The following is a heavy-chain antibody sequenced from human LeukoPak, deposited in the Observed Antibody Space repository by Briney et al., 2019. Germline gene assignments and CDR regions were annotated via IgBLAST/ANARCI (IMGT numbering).Heavy chain of an antibody. J-gene: IGHJ4*02. CDR3: ARDGTSTDDY. CDR1: GHTFSNFG. D-gene: IGHD2-2*01. Sequence: ASVKVSCTASGHTFSNFGINWVRQAPGQGLEWMGWISGNNDNPNYGQKFQGRFTVTTDSSTNTAYMELRNLRFDDTAVYYCARDGTSTDDYWGQGTLVTVSS. V-gene: IGHV1-18*01. CDR2: ISGNNDNP.